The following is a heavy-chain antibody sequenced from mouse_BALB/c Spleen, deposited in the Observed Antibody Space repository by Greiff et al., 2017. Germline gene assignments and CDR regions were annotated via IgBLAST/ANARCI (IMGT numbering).Heavy chain of an antibody. Sequence: VQRVESGAELVKPGASVKLSCKASGYTFTSYYMYWVKQRPGQGLEWIGEINPSNGGTNFNEKFKSKATLTVDKSSSTAYMQLSSLTSEDSAVYYCTRETGYSAWFAYWGQGTLVTVSA. CDR1: GYTFTSYY. CDR2: INPSNGGT. V-gene: IGHV1S81*02. CDR3: TRETGYSAWFAY. J-gene: IGHJ3*01.